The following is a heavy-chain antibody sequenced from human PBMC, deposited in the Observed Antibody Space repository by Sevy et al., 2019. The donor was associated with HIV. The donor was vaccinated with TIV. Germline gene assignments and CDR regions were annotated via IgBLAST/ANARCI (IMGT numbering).Heavy chain of an antibody. D-gene: IGHD2-2*01. J-gene: IGHJ3*02. V-gene: IGHV4-59*08. CDR3: VRHGAIPEVPSTIYAFDI. CDR1: GDSITTYY. CDR2: MFYPGSN. Sequence: SETLSLTCSVSGDSITTYYWSWIRQHPGKGLEWIAYMFYPGSNNYNPSVKSRVTISADTSANQFSLKLTSVTAADTAMYYCVRHGAIPEVPSTIYAFDIWGQGTMVTVSS.